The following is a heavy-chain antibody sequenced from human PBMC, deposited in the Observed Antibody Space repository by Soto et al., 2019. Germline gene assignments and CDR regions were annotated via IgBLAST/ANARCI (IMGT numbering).Heavy chain of an antibody. Sequence: QVQLQESGPGLVKPSQTLSLTCTVSGGSISSGDYYWSWIRQPPGKGLEWIGYIYYSGSTYYNPSLKSRVTISVDTSKNQFSLKLSSVTAADTAVYYCARFSPACSGGSCYFPIDYWGQGTLVTVSS. D-gene: IGHD2-15*01. CDR1: GGSISSGDYY. CDR3: ARFSPACSGGSCYFPIDY. CDR2: IYYSGST. J-gene: IGHJ4*02. V-gene: IGHV4-30-4*01.